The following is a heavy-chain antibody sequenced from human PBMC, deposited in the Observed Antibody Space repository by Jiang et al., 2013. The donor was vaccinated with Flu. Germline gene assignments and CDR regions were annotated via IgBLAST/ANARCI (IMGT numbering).Heavy chain of an antibody. D-gene: IGHD3-3*01. J-gene: IGHJ4*02. CDR2: VHATGSA. Sequence: LTCTVSGGSINNYQWNWIRQSTGKGLEWIGRVHATGSANYSPSLKSRVTMSVDMSKRQISLILTSVTAADTAVYYCAREVTLFGAAPFDRWGQGDPGHRLL. V-gene: IGHV4-4*07. CDR1: GGSINNYQ. CDR3: AREVTLFGAAPFDR.